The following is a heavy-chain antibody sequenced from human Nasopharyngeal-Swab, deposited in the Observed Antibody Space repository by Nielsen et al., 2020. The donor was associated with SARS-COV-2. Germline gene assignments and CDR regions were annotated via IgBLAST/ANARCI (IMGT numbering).Heavy chain of an antibody. J-gene: IGHJ4*02. CDR1: GFTFSSYD. V-gene: IGHV3-13*04. D-gene: IGHD6-19*01. CDR3: ARVRTNVAGIHGAFGY. CDR2: IGTAGDT. Sequence: GESLKISCAASGFTFSSYDMHWVRQATGKGLEWVSAIGTAGDTYYPGSVKGRFTISRENAKNSLYLQMNSLRADDTAVYYCARVRTNVAGIHGAFGYWGQGTLVTVSS.